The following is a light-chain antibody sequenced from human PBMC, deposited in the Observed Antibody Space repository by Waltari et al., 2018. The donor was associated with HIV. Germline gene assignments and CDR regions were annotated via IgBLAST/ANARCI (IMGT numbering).Light chain of an antibody. Sequence: QSVLTQPPSASGPPGQRVTISCSGSRSNIGSNTVNWYHQLPGTAPKLLIYTNNQRPSGVPDRFSGSKSGTSASLAISGLQSEDEADYYCAAWDDSLNGWVFGGGTKLTVL. CDR2: TNN. CDR3: AAWDDSLNGWV. V-gene: IGLV1-44*01. CDR1: RSNIGSNT. J-gene: IGLJ3*02.